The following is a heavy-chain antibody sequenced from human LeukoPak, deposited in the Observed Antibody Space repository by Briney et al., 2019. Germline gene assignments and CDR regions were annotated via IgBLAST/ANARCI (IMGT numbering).Heavy chain of an antibody. Sequence: GGSLRLSCAASGFPFSSYAMSWVRQAPGKGLEWVSAISGSGGSTYYADSVKGRFTISRDNSKNTLYLQMNSLRAEDTAVYYCAKDGRYCSSTSCYWWGQGTLVTVSS. J-gene: IGHJ4*02. V-gene: IGHV3-23*01. CDR2: ISGSGGST. CDR3: AKDGRYCSSTSCYW. CDR1: GFPFSSYA. D-gene: IGHD2-2*01.